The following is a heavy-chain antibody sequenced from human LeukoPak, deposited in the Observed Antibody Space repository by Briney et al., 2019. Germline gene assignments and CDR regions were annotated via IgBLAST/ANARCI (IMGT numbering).Heavy chain of an antibody. Sequence: GGSPRLSCAASGFTFSSYEMDWVRQAPGKGLEWLSYISSSGSTIYYADSVKGRFTISRDNAKNSLYLQMNSLRAEDTAVYYCARLRIPGWYFDLWGRGTLVTVSS. D-gene: IGHD2-2*01. CDR1: GFTFSSYE. V-gene: IGHV3-48*03. CDR2: ISSSGSTI. J-gene: IGHJ2*01. CDR3: ARLRIPGWYFDL.